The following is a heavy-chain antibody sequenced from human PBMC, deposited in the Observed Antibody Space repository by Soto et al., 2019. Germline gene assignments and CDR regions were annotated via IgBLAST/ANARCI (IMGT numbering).Heavy chain of an antibody. J-gene: IGHJ4*02. V-gene: IGHV4-34*01. D-gene: IGHD6-19*01. Sequence: PSETLSLTCAVYGGSFSGFYWSWIRQPPGKGLEWIGEINHSGSTNYNPSLKSRVTISVDTSKNQFSLKLSSVTAADTAVYYCAGGKWLVRAYFDYWGQGTLVTVSS. CDR3: AGGKWLVRAYFDY. CDR1: GGSFSGFY. CDR2: INHSGST.